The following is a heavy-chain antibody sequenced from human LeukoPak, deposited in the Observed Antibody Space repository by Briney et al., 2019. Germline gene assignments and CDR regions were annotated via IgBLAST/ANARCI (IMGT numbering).Heavy chain of an antibody. J-gene: IGHJ4*02. V-gene: IGHV3-21*01. D-gene: IGHD1-26*01. CDR3: ARDRGSGSYSAYFDY. Sequence: PGGSLRLSCAASEFIVSINYMTWVRQAPGKGLEWVSSISSSSSYIYYADSVKGRFTISRDNAKNSLYLQMNSLRAEDTAVYYCARDRGSGSYSAYFDYWGQGTLVTVSS. CDR2: ISSSSSYI. CDR1: EFIVSINY.